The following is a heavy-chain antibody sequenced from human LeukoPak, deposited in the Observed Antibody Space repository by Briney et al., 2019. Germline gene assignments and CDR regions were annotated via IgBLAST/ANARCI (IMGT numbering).Heavy chain of an antibody. CDR3: ARDNYHSSDY. V-gene: IGHV3-7*01. Sequence: PRGSLRLSCAASGFTFSRYWMSWVRQAPGKGLEWAANIKEGGSEKYYVDSVKGRFTISRDNAKNSLYLQMNGLRAEDTAIYYCARDNYHSSDYWGQGTLVTVSS. CDR2: IKEGGSEK. CDR1: GFTFSRYW. J-gene: IGHJ4*02. D-gene: IGHD3-22*01.